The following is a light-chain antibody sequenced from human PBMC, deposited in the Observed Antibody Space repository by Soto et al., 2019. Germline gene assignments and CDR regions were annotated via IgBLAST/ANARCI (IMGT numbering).Light chain of an antibody. CDR1: GSDIATFNY. Sequence: VLAQPASMSGSPGQSITISCTGSGSDIATFNYVSWYQQYPGKAPKLLIYQVTSRASGVSHRFSGSKSGNTAALTISGLQPEDEAEYYCNSYSSTSFYVFGTGTKVTVL. CDR3: NSYSSTSFYV. J-gene: IGLJ1*01. CDR2: QVT. V-gene: IGLV2-14*01.